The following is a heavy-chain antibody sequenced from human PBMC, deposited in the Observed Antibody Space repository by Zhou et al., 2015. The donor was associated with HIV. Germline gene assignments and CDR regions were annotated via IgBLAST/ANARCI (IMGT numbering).Heavy chain of an antibody. CDR1: GGTFSSYA. Sequence: QVQLVQSGAEVKKPGSSVKVSCKASGGTFSSYAISWVRQAPGQGLEWMGWISTYNGNTNYAQKLQGRVTMTTDTSTSTAYMELRSLRSDDTAVYYCARDQGRKKPAYFDYWGQGTLVTVSS. J-gene: IGHJ4*02. CDR3: ARDQGRKKPAYFDY. CDR2: ISTYNGNT. D-gene: IGHD2-2*01. V-gene: IGHV1-18*01.